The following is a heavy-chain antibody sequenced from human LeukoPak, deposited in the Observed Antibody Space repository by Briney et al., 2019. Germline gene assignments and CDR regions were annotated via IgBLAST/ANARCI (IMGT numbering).Heavy chain of an antibody. CDR1: GYTFTSYD. J-gene: IGHJ4*02. Sequence: VASVKVSCKASGYTFTSYDINWVRQATGQGLEWMGWMNPNSGNTGYAQKFQGRVTMTRNTSISTAYMELSSLRSEDTAVYYCARVGSEMATISYHFDYWGQGTLVTVSS. CDR2: MNPNSGNT. CDR3: ARVGSEMATISYHFDY. V-gene: IGHV1-8*01. D-gene: IGHD5-24*01.